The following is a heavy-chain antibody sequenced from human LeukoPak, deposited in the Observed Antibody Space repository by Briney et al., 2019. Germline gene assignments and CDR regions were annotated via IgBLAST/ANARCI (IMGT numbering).Heavy chain of an antibody. J-gene: IGHJ6*03. CDR2: ISWNSGSI. CDR3: ARVYAPSYYYYYMDV. CDR1: GFTFDDYA. D-gene: IGHD2-8*01. V-gene: IGHV3-9*01. Sequence: GGSLRLSCAASGFTFDDYAMHWVRQAPGKGLEWVSGISWNSGSIGYADSVKGRFTISRDNAKNSLYLQMNSLRAEDTALYYCARVYAPSYYYYYMDVWGKGTSVTVSS.